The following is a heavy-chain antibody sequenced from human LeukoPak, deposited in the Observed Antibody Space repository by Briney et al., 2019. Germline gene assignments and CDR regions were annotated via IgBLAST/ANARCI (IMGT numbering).Heavy chain of an antibody. Sequence: KPSETLSLTCTVSGAAINSGHFWNWLRQTPGRGLEYLGYVSYTGITYYNPSPMSRVNMSVDTSKKQFSLTLTSVTAADTATYYCARGNDYFDYWGQGSLVTVSS. D-gene: IGHD3-16*01. CDR1: GAAINSGHF. CDR2: VSYTGIT. V-gene: IGHV4-31*03. CDR3: ARGNDYFDY. J-gene: IGHJ4*02.